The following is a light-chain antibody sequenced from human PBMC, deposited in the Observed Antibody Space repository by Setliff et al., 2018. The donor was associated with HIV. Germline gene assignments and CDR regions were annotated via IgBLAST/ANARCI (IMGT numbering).Light chain of an antibody. V-gene: IGLV1-44*01. CDR1: SSNIGGNT. CDR2: STN. Sequence: QSALAQPPSASGTPGQRVTISCSGSSSNIGGNTVNWYQQLPGTAPKLLIYSTNQRPSGVPDRFSGSKSGTSASLAISGLQSEDEADYYCAAWDGSLNGYVFGAGTKVTVL. J-gene: IGLJ1*01. CDR3: AAWDGSLNGYV.